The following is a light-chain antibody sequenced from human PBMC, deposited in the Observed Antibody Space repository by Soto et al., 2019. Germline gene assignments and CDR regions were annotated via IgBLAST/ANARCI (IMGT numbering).Light chain of an antibody. CDR2: DVS. V-gene: IGLV2-14*01. CDR3: TSYTSSGTLV. CDR1: SSDVGGYNY. Sequence: QSALTQPASVSGSPGQSITISCTGTSSDVGGYNYVSWHQQHPGKAPKLMIYDVSNRPSGVSDRFSGSKSGSTASLTISGLQAEYEADYYCTSYTSSGTLVFGGGTKLTVL. J-gene: IGLJ2*01.